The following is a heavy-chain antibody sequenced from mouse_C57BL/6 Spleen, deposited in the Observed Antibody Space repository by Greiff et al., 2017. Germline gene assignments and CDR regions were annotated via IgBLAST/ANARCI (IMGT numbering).Heavy chain of an antibody. J-gene: IGHJ4*01. D-gene: IGHD4-1*01. Sequence: QVQLQQSGAELVRPGSSVKLSCKASGYTFTSYWMDWVKQRPGQGLEWIGNIYPSDSETHYNQKFKDKATLTVDKSSSTAYMQLSSLTSEDSAVYYCARLTGTFYYAMDYWGQGTSVTVSS. CDR2: IYPSDSET. CDR3: ARLTGTFYYAMDY. CDR1: GYTFTSYW. V-gene: IGHV1-61*01.